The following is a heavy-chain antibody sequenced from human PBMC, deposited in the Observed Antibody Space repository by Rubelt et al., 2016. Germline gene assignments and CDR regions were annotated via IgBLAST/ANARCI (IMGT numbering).Heavy chain of an antibody. CDR2: IYYSGGT. J-gene: IGHJ5*02. CDR3: ARTQRQWLVYWFDP. V-gene: IGHV4-31*03. D-gene: IGHD6-19*01. Sequence: QLQLQESGPGLVKPSETLSLTCTVSGGSISSGGYYWSWIRQHPGKGLEWIGYIYYSGGTYYNPSLKSRFTIAVDTSKNQFSLKLSSVTAADTAVYYCARTQRQWLVYWFDPWGQGTLVTVSS. CDR1: GGSISSGGYY.